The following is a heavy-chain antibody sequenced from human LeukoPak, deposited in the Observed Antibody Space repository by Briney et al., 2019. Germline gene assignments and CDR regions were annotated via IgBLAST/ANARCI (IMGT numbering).Heavy chain of an antibody. CDR1: GGSISSNNYY. V-gene: IGHV4-39*01. J-gene: IGHJ4*02. CDR3: QSRFLEWLLDY. Sequence: PSETLSLTCTVSGGSISSNNYYWGWIRQPPGKGLKWIGSIYYGGYTYYNPSHKSRVTISVDPSKNQFSLKLSSVTAADTAIYYCQSRFLEWLLDYWGQGTLVTVSS. CDR2: IYYGGYT. D-gene: IGHD3-3*01.